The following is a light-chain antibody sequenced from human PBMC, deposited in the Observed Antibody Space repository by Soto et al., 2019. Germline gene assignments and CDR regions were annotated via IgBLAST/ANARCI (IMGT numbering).Light chain of an antibody. CDR1: SNDIGEYHY. CDR3: TSYAGSDNPVL. CDR2: EVT. J-gene: IGLJ2*01. Sequence: QSVLTQPPSASGSPGQSVTIPCTGTSNDIGEYHYVSWYQQHPGKAPKLMIYEVTQRPSGVPYRFSGSKSGNTASLTVSGLQPEDEADYYCTSYAGSDNPVLFGGGTKLTVL. V-gene: IGLV2-8*01.